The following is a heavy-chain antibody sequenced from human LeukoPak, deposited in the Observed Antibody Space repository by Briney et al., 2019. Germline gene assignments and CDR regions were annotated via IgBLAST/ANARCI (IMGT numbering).Heavy chain of an antibody. CDR3: ARSMITFGGVIVGFDY. D-gene: IGHD3-16*02. CDR2: IYSGGST. Sequence: PGGSLRLSCAASGFTVSSNCMSWVRQAPGKGLEWVSVIYSGGSTYYADSVKGRFTISRDNSKNTLYLQMNSLRAEDTAVYYCARSMITFGGVIVGFDYWGQGTLVTVSS. J-gene: IGHJ4*02. V-gene: IGHV3-66*02. CDR1: GFTVSSNC.